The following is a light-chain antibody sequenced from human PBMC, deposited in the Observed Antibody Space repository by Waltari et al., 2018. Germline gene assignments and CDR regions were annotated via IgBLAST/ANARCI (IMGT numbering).Light chain of an antibody. CDR2: GAS. CDR1: QNVSPNY. J-gene: IGKJ4*01. V-gene: IGKV3-20*01. Sequence: MLTQTPDTLSLSPGERATLSCRASQNVSPNYLAWYQQKSGLAPRLLIYGASNRATGIPDRFSGSGSGTDFTLTINSLQAEDVAVYYCQQYFTSPSLTFGGGTKVEI. CDR3: QQYFTSPSLT.